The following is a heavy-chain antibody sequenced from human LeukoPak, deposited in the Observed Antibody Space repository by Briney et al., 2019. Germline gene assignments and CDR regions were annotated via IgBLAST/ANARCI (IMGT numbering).Heavy chain of an antibody. Sequence: GGSLRLSCAASGFTFSSYSMNWVRQAPGKGLEWVSSISSSSSYVYYADSVKGRFTISRDNAKNSLFLQMNSLRAEDTAVYYCARLPAYCSSTSCYYDYWGQGTLVTVSS. CDR1: GFTFSSYS. V-gene: IGHV3-21*01. J-gene: IGHJ4*02. CDR3: ARLPAYCSSTSCYYDY. CDR2: ISSSSSYV. D-gene: IGHD2-2*01.